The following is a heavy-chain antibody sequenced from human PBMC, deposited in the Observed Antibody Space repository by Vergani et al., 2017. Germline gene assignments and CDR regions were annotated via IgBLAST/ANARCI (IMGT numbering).Heavy chain of an antibody. CDR1: SHTFQTYG. J-gene: IGHJ3*01. CDR2: IRPYTGHT. D-gene: IGHD2-15*01. Sequence: QVQLVQSGAELKKPGASVSVSCKGSSHTFQTYGISWVRQAPGKGLEWMAWIRPYTGHTIYAQKFQDRVTMTADTSTNTAYMELRSLRSDDTALYFCARVAPSISEVTPTAFDGWGQGTMVSVSS. CDR3: ARVAPSISEVTPTAFDG. V-gene: IGHV1-18*01.